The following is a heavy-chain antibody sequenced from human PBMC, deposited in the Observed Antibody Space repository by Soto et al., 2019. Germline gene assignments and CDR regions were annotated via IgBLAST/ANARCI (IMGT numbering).Heavy chain of an antibody. CDR2: INAGNGNT. CDR3: ARSRITTVRGVIIGDGFDY. D-gene: IGHD3-10*01. Sequence: ASVKVSCKASGYTFTSYAMHWVRQAPGQRLEWMGWINAGNGNTKYSQKFQGRVTITRDTSASTAYMELSSLRSEDTAVYYCARSRITTVRGVIIGDGFDYWGQGTLVTVSS. V-gene: IGHV1-3*01. CDR1: GYTFTSYA. J-gene: IGHJ4*02.